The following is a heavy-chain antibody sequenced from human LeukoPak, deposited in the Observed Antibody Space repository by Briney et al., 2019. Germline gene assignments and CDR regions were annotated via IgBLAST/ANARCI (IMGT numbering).Heavy chain of an antibody. J-gene: IGHJ4*02. D-gene: IGHD5-24*01. CDR3: ARDRLGVEMSTINRFDY. Sequence: GGSLRLSCAASGFTFSSYTMNSVRQAPGKGLEWVSSISTGSIYIYYANSVKGRFTISRDNAKNSLYLQMNSLRAEDTAVYYCARDRLGVEMSTINRFDYWGQGTLVAVSS. V-gene: IGHV3-21*01. CDR2: ISTGSIYI. CDR1: GFTFSSYT.